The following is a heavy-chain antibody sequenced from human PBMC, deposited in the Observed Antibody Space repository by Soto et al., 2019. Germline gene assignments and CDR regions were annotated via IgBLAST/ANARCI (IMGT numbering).Heavy chain of an antibody. CDR2: VNPILSLS. CDR3: ATSYGSGYRAFDY. J-gene: IGHJ4*02. V-gene: IGHV1-69*02. Sequence: QVQLVQSGAEVKRPGSSVKVSCKASGDTFSFYSINWVRQAPGLGLEWMGRVNPILSLSNYAQRFQGRVTRTADKSTSTAYMVLSSLTSEDTAIFYCATSYGSGYRAFDYWGQGAQVIVSS. CDR1: GDTFSFYS. D-gene: IGHD3-10*01.